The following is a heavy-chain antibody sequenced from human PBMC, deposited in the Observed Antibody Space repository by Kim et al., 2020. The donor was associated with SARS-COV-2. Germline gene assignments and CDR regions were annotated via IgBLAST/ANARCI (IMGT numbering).Heavy chain of an antibody. V-gene: IGHV4-30-2*05. CDR3: ARVSNYDILTGYYSGYFDY. Sequence: SRVTISVDTSKTQFSLKLSSVTAADTAVYYCARVSNYDILTGYYSGYFDYWGQGTLVTVSS. J-gene: IGHJ4*02. D-gene: IGHD3-9*01.